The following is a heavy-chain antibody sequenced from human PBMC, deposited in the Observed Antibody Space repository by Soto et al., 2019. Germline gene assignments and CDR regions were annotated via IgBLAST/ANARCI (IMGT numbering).Heavy chain of an antibody. V-gene: IGHV1-2*02. J-gene: IGHJ4*02. CDR1: GYIFTDFF. D-gene: IGHD3-16*01. Sequence: QVQLVQSGAEVRKPGASVKVSCKASGYIFTDFFIHWIRQAPGQGLEWLGWINPNDGDTEFSQRFLGRVFMTRDTSTKTVYMEMTGLTPNDTAVYYCGRGPAPGRPTYTFFWGQGSLVTVST. CDR3: GRGPAPGRPTYTFF. CDR2: INPNDGDT.